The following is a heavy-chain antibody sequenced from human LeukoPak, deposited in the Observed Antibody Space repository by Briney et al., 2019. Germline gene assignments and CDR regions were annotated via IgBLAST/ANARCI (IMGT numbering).Heavy chain of an antibody. J-gene: IGHJ6*04. V-gene: IGHV4-61*01. D-gene: IGHD3-10*01. CDR3: ARARITMVRGGFYGMDV. CDR1: GGSLSSGSYY. CDR2: IYYSGST. Sequence: PSETLSLICTVSGGSLSSGSYYWSWIRQPPGKGLEWIGYIYYSGSTNYNPSLKSRVTIAVDTSKNQFSLKLSSVTAADTAVYYCARARITMVRGGFYGMDVWGKGTTVTVSS.